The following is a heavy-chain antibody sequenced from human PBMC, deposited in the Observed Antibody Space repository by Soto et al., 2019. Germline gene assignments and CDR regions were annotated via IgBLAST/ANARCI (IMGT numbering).Heavy chain of an antibody. D-gene: IGHD1-7*01. CDR2: TYYRSRWYN. CDR3: AGTTSLQWYYMDV. J-gene: IGHJ6*03. V-gene: IGHV6-1*01. Sequence: SQTLSLTCVISGDSVSSNSAAWNWIRQSPSRGLEWLGRTYYRSRWYNDYAVSVKSRITVNPDTSKNQFSLHLNSVTPEDTAVYYFAGTTSLQWYYMDVWDKGTTVTVS. CDR1: GDSVSSNSAA.